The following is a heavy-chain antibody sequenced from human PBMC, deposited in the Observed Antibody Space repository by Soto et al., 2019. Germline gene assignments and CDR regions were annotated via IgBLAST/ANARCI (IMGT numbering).Heavy chain of an antibody. D-gene: IGHD3-10*01. V-gene: IGHV3-23*01. CDR3: AKGKSTGDIDWFDP. CDR2: LIGGHYGT. J-gene: IGHJ5*02. CDR1: GFTLQNYA. Sequence: GGSLRLSCTASGFTLQNYAMAWVRQAPGKGLEWVSTLIGGHYGTAYSYSVKGRFTVSRDNSKNCLYLRMNSLGVEDTAMYFCAKGKSTGDIDWFDPWGQGSLVTVSS.